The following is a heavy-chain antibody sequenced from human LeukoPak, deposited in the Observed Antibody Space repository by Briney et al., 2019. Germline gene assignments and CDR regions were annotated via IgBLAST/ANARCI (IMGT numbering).Heavy chain of an antibody. CDR3: ARDRIRKYSIDY. D-gene: IGHD2-15*01. J-gene: IGHJ4*02. Sequence: GGSLRLSRAASGFTFSNFGLNWVRQAPGKGLEWVAFISDNGLRTYYLESVKGLFTISRDDSKNTLYLQMNSLRVEATAVYDCARDRIRKYSIDYWGQGTLVTVSS. CDR2: ISDNGLRT. V-gene: IGHV3-33*08. CDR1: GFTFSNFG.